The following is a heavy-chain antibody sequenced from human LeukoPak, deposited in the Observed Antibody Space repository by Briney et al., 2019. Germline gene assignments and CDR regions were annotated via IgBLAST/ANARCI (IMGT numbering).Heavy chain of an antibody. CDR2: ISGSGGTT. D-gene: IGHD2-21*01. CDR3: AKDPYRASPGLVDY. CDR1: GFTFSNYA. Sequence: PGGSLRLSCATSGFTFSNYAMSWVRQAPGKGLEWVSSISGSGGTTDYADSVKGRFTISRDNSKNTLYLQMNSLRAEDTAGYYGAKDPYRASPGLVDYWGQGTLVTVSS. V-gene: IGHV3-23*01. J-gene: IGHJ4*02.